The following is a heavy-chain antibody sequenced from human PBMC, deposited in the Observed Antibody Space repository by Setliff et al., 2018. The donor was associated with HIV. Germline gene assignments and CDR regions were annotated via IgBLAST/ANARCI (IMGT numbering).Heavy chain of an antibody. V-gene: IGHV4-59*11. J-gene: IGHJ4*02. D-gene: IGHD4-17*01. CDR1: GPSINIHY. Sequence: PSETLSLTCTVSGPSINIHYWSWIRQSPGKAFEWIGYIYSTGSTNYIPSLQSRVTISMVASRNQFSLKVTSVTAADTAVYYCAKGAGFYGDYTFDHWGQGRQVTVSS. CDR3: AKGAGFYGDYTFDH. CDR2: IYSTGST.